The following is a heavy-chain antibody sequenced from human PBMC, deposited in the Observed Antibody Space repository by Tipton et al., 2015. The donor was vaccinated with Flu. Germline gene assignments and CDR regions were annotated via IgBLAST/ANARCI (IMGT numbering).Heavy chain of an antibody. J-gene: IGHJ6*02. CDR3: ARAKSHPFITMVRGVIRNGGGMDV. CDR2: IYHSGST. Sequence: TLSLTCTVSGYSISSGYYWGWIRQPPGKGLEWIGSIYHSGSTYYNPSLKSRVTISVDTSKNQFSLKLSSVTAADTAVYYCARAKSHPFITMVRGVIRNGGGMDVWGQGTTVTVSS. V-gene: IGHV4-38-2*02. CDR1: GYSISSGYY. D-gene: IGHD3-10*01.